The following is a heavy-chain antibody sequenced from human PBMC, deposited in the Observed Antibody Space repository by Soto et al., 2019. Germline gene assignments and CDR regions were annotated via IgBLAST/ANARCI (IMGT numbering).Heavy chain of an antibody. J-gene: IGHJ5*02. Sequence: QVQLVQSGAEVKTPGSSVKVSCKASGGTFNSFSIDWVRQAPGQGLEWMGGIIPMSGRPNYAQRFQGRVTFSAEKSTNTVYMEVNNLTYEDTAVYYCTRRGRQSANWFDPWGQGTLVTVSS. CDR2: IIPMSGRP. CDR1: GGTFNSFS. CDR3: TRRGRQSANWFDP. V-gene: IGHV1-69*06.